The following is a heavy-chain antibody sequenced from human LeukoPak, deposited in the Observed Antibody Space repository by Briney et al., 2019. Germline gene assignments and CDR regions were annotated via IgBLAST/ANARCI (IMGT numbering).Heavy chain of an antibody. Sequence: PGGSLRLSCAASGFSFSSYGLHWLRQAPAKGLQWVAFIQNDGSKKYYADSVQGRFTISRDSAKNTLYLQMNSLRPEDTAVYCCAKDLRRVSSGYYGGGVDYWGQGTLVTVSS. V-gene: IGHV3-30*02. D-gene: IGHD6-19*01. J-gene: IGHJ4*02. CDR1: GFSFSSYG. CDR3: AKDLRRVSSGYYGGGVDY. CDR2: IQNDGSKK.